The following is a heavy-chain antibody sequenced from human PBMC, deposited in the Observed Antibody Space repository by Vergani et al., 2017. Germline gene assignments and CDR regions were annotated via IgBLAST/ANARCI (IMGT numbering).Heavy chain of an antibody. CDR2: MNPNSGNT. CDR3: ARGNARYFFGLGGYSS. V-gene: IGHV1-8*03. Sequence: QVQLVQSGAEVRKPGASVKVSCKASGYTFTSYDINWVRQATGQGLEWMGWMNPNSGNTGYAQKFQGRVTITRNTSISTAYMELRSRRSDDTAVYYCARGNARYFFGLGGYSSWCQGALVTVSS. D-gene: IGHD3-10*01. CDR1: GYTFTSYD. J-gene: IGHJ5*02.